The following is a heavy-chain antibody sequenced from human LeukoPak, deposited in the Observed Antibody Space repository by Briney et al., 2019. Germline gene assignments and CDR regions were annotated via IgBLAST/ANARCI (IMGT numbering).Heavy chain of an antibody. D-gene: IGHD5-12*01. V-gene: IGHV4-34*01. Sequence: PSETLSLTCAVYGGSFSGYYWSWIRQPPGKGLEWIGEINHSGSTNYNPSLKSRVTISVDTSKNQSSLKLSSVTAADTAVYYCARGFVVATIVAYFDYWGQGTLVTVSS. CDR2: INHSGST. CDR3: ARGFVVATIVAYFDY. J-gene: IGHJ4*02. CDR1: GGSFSGYY.